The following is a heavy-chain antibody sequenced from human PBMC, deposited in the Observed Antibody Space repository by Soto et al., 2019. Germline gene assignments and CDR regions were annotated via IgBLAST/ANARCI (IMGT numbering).Heavy chain of an antibody. CDR2: INPSGGST. J-gene: IGHJ6*02. V-gene: IGHV1-46*01. D-gene: IGHD6-6*01. CDR3: ASWAISSSGPRAYYYYGMDV. CDR1: GYTFTSYY. Sequence: GASVKVSCKASGYTFTSYYMHWVRQAPGQGLEWMGIINPSGGSTSYAQKFQGRVTMTRDTSTSTVYMELSSLRSEDTAVYYCASWAISSSGPRAYYYYGMDVWGQGTTVTVSS.